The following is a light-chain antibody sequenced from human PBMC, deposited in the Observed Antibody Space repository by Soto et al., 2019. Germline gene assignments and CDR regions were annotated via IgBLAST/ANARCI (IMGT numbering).Light chain of an antibody. CDR1: QSISSY. CDR2: DAS. V-gene: IGKV3-11*01. Sequence: EIVLTQSPATLSLSPGERATLSCRASQSISSYLAWYQQKPGQAPRLLIYDASNRATGISARFSGSGSGTDFTLTISSLEPEDCAVYYCQQRSNWPPITFGQGTRLEIK. CDR3: QQRSNWPPIT. J-gene: IGKJ5*01.